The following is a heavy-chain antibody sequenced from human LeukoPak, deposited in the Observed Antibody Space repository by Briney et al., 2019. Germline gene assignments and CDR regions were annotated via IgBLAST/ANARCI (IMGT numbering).Heavy chain of an antibody. CDR1: GFSFSTYG. J-gene: IGHJ4*02. Sequence: GALSLSCAASGFSFSTYGMHWVRQAPGKGLEWVTFMQYDGSEEYYADSVKGRFTISRDNSKNTLYLQMDSLRGEDTAVYYCAGKAAAYYFVYWGQGTMVTVSS. D-gene: IGHD2-2*01. V-gene: IGHV3-30*02. CDR2: MQYDGSEE. CDR3: AGKAAAYYFVY.